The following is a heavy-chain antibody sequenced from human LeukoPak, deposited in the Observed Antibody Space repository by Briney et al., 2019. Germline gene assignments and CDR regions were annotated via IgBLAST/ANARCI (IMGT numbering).Heavy chain of an antibody. J-gene: IGHJ6*02. CDR2: INHSGST. D-gene: IGHD1-7*01. Sequence: PSETLSLTCAVYGGSFSGYYWSWIRQPPGRGLEWIGEINHSGSTNYNPSLKSRVTISVGTSKNQFSLKLSSVTAADTAVYYCARGRNWNYVFYYYYGMDVWGQGTTVTVSS. CDR3: ARGRNWNYVFYYYYGMDV. CDR1: GGSFSGYY. V-gene: IGHV4-34*01.